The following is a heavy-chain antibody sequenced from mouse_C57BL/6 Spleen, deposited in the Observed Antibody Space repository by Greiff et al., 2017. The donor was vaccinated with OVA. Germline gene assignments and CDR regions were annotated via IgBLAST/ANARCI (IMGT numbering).Heavy chain of an antibody. CDR3: AIRGSNYRSWFAY. CDR1: GYTFTDYY. V-gene: IGHV1-26*01. Sequence: EVQLQQSGPELVKPGASVKISCKASGYTFTDYYMNWVKQSHGKSLEWIGDINPNNGGTSYNQKFKGKATLTVDKSSSTAYMELRSLTSEDYAVYYCAIRGSNYRSWFAYWGQETLVTVSA. D-gene: IGHD2-5*01. CDR2: INPNNGGT. J-gene: IGHJ3*01.